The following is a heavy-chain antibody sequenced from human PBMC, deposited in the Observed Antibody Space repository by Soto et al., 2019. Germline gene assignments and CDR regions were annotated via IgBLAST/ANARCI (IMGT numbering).Heavy chain of an antibody. CDR3: AREARYYYDSSGYSQRYYYYGMDV. CDR1: GYTFTSYS. CDR2: INAGNGNT. Sequence: VASVNVSCKSSGYTFTSYSIHWGRQAPGQRLECMGCINAGNGNTNYSQKFQGRVTITRDTSASTAYMELSSLRSEDTAVYYCAREARYYYDSSGYSQRYYYYGMDVWGQGTTVTVSS. J-gene: IGHJ6*02. D-gene: IGHD3-22*01. V-gene: IGHV1-3*01.